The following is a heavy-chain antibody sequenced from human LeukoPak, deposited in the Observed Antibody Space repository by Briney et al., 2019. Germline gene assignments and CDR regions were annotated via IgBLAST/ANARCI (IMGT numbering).Heavy chain of an antibody. V-gene: IGHV3-48*03. CDR1: GFTFSSYA. Sequence: GGSLRLSCAASGFTFSSYAMSWVRQAPGKGLEWVSYISSSGSTIYYADSVKGRFTISRDNAKNSLYLQMNSLRAEDTAVYYCARVFRVGAFDYWGQGTLVTVSS. CDR3: ARVFRVGAFDY. CDR2: ISSSGSTI. D-gene: IGHD1-26*01. J-gene: IGHJ4*02.